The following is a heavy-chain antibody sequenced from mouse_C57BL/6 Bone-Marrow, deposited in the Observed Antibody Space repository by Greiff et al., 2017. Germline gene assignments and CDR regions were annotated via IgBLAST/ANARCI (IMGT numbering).Heavy chain of an antibody. Sequence: EVKLVESGGGLVQPGGSMKLSCVASGFTFSNYWMHWVRQSPEKGLEWVAQIRLKSDNYASHYAESVKGRFTISRDDSKSSVYLQMNNLRAEDTGIYYSTHYDYVSYAMAYGGEETSVTVTS. J-gene: IGHJ4*01. CDR2: IRLKSDNYAS. CDR1: GFTFSNYW. V-gene: IGHV6-3*01. CDR3: THYDYVSYAMAY. D-gene: IGHD2-4*01.